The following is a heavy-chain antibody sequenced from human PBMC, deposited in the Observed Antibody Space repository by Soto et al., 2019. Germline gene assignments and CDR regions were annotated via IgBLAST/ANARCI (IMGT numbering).Heavy chain of an antibody. Sequence: SVKVSCKGSGFTFTSSAVQWVRQASGQRLEWIGWIVVGSGNTNYAQKFQERVTITRDMSTSTAYMELSSLRSEDTAVYYCAADSGNIVVVVAARDYGMDVWGQGTTVTVSS. D-gene: IGHD2-15*01. CDR3: AADSGNIVVVVAARDYGMDV. CDR1: GFTFTSSA. V-gene: IGHV1-58*01. CDR2: IVVGSGNT. J-gene: IGHJ6*02.